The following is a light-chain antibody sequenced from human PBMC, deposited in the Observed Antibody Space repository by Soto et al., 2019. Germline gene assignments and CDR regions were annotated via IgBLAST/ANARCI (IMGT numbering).Light chain of an antibody. CDR1: QSVSSN. J-gene: IGKJ5*01. V-gene: IGKV3-15*01. Sequence: MTQSPSTLSASVGDRLTITCRASQSVSSNLAWYQQKPGQAPRLLIYGASTRATGIPARFSGSGSGTEFTLTISSLQSEDFAVYYCQQYYNWPITFGQGTRLDIK. CDR3: QQYYNWPIT. CDR2: GAS.